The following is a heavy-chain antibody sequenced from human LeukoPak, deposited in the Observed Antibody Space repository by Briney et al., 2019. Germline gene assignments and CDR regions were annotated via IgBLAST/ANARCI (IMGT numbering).Heavy chain of an antibody. CDR2: ISGSGGST. V-gene: IGHV3-23*01. CDR3: AKDLSEGHYYDSSGYTA. CDR1: GFTFSSYA. D-gene: IGHD3-22*01. Sequence: GGSLRLSCAASGFTFSSYAMSWVRQAPGKGLEWVSAISGSGGSTYYADSVKGRFTISRDNSKNTLYLQMNSLRAEDTAVYYCAKDLSEGHYYDSSGYTAWGQGTLVTVSS. J-gene: IGHJ5*02.